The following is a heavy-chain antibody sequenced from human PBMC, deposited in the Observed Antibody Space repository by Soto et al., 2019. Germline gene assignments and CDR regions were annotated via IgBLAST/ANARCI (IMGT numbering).Heavy chain of an antibody. CDR1: GFTFSHCW. Sequence: GGSLRLSCAASGFTFSHCWMHWVRQAPGKGLEWVSAISGSGGSTYYADSVKGRFTISRDNSKNTLYLQMNSLRAEDTAVYYCAKEGNYDFWSGYYVGYYYYGMDVWGQGTTVTVSS. V-gene: IGHV3-23*01. CDR3: AKEGNYDFWSGYYVGYYYYGMDV. CDR2: ISGSGGST. J-gene: IGHJ6*02. D-gene: IGHD3-3*01.